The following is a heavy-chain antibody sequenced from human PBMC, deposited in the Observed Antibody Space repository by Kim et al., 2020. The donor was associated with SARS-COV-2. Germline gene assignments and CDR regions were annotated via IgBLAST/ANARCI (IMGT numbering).Heavy chain of an antibody. CDR3: ARVFIAARAGAPRYMDV. J-gene: IGHJ6*03. D-gene: IGHD6-6*01. V-gene: IGHV4-34*01. Sequence: SETLSLTCAVYGGSFSGYYWSWIRQPPGKGLEWIGEINHSGSTNYNPSLKSRVTISVDTSKNQFSLKLSSVTAADTAVYYCARVFIAARAGAPRYMDVWGKGTTVTVSS. CDR2: INHSGST. CDR1: GGSFSGYY.